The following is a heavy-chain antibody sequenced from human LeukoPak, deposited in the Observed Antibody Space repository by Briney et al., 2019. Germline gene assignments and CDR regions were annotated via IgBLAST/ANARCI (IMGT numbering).Heavy chain of an antibody. Sequence: GASVKVSCKASGYTFTTYGISWVRQAPGQGLEWMGWISAYNGNTNYAQKFQDRVSMTTDTSTSTANMELRSLRSDETAVYYCARAPYYDFWSGYHYYFDYWGQGTLVTVSS. V-gene: IGHV1-18*01. CDR2: ISAYNGNT. CDR1: GYTFTTYG. CDR3: ARAPYYDFWSGYHYYFDY. J-gene: IGHJ4*02. D-gene: IGHD3-3*01.